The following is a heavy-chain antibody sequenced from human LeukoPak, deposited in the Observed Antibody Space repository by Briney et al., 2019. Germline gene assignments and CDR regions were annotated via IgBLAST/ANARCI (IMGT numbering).Heavy chain of an antibody. J-gene: IGHJ5*02. CDR1: GFSLSSYE. Sequence: VGSLRPSCAASGFSLSSYEMNWVRQAPGKGLEWVSYISTSGSTMYYADSVKGRFTISRDNAKNLVYLPMNSLRADDTAGYYFARDRGVTGTHWFDPWGQGTLVTVSS. D-gene: IGHD1/OR15-1a*01. V-gene: IGHV3-48*03. CDR2: ISTSGSTM. CDR3: ARDRGVTGTHWFDP.